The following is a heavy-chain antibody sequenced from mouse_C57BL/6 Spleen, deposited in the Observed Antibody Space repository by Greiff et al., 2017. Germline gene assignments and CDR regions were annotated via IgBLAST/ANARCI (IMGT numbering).Heavy chain of an antibody. Sequence: EVQLQQPGPELVKPGASVKISCKASGYSFTGYYMNWVKQSPEKSLEWIGEINPSTGGTTYNQKFKAKATLTVDKSSSTAYMQLKSLTSEDSAVYYCARRGSGPFAYWGQGTLVTVSA. D-gene: IGHD3-1*01. CDR1: GYSFTGYY. CDR3: ARRGSGPFAY. V-gene: IGHV1-42*01. CDR2: INPSTGGT. J-gene: IGHJ3*01.